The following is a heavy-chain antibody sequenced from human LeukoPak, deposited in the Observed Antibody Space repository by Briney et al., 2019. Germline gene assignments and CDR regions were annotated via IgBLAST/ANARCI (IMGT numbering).Heavy chain of an antibody. V-gene: IGHV3-48*04. CDR3: AKDYSASSSWYADY. CDR1: GFTFSSYS. J-gene: IGHJ4*02. CDR2: ISSSSSTI. D-gene: IGHD6-13*01. Sequence: GGSLRLSCAASGFTFSSYSMNWVRQAPGKGLEWVSYISSSSSTIYYADSVKGRFTISRDNANNSLYLQMNSLRADDTALYYCAKDYSASSSWYADYWGQGTLVIVSS.